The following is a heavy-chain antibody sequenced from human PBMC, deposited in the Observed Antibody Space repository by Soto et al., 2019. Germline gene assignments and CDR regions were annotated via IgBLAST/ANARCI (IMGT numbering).Heavy chain of an antibody. D-gene: IGHD2-15*01. Sequence: ASVKVSCKASGYTITSYYMHWVRQAPGQGLEWMGIINPSSSATRYSQKFQGRVTMTRDVSTSTVYMEMSGLRSEDTAVYYCARGYCSSGNCYRLYYDMDVWGQGTTVTVSS. J-gene: IGHJ6*02. CDR2: INPSSSAT. V-gene: IGHV1-46*01. CDR3: ARGYCSSGNCYRLYYDMDV. CDR1: GYTITSYY.